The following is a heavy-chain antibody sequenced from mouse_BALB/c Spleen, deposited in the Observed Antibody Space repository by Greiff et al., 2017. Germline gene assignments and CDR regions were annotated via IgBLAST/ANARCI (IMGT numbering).Heavy chain of an antibody. V-gene: IGHV3-2*02. Sequence: LQESGPGLVKPSQSLSLTCTVTGYSITSDYAWNWIRQFPGNKLEWMGYISYSGSTSYNPSLKSRISITRDTSKNQFFLQLNSVTTEDTATDYCARGGGYGNYDAMDYWGQGTSVTVAS. CDR1: GYSITSDYA. CDR2: ISYSGST. D-gene: IGHD2-10*02. CDR3: ARGGGYGNYDAMDY. J-gene: IGHJ4*01.